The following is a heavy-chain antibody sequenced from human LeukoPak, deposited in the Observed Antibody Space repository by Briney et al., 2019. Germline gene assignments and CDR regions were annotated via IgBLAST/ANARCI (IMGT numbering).Heavy chain of an antibody. CDR1: GFTFSSYS. D-gene: IGHD5-18*01. CDR3: AKWDTARFYYYYYGMDV. Sequence: GGSLRLSCAASGFTFSSYSMNWVRQAPGKGLEWVSYISSSSSTIYYADSVKGRFTISRDNSKNTLYLQMNSLRAEDTAVYYCAKWDTARFYYYYYGMDVWGQGTTVTVSS. CDR2: ISSSSSTI. J-gene: IGHJ6*02. V-gene: IGHV3-48*01.